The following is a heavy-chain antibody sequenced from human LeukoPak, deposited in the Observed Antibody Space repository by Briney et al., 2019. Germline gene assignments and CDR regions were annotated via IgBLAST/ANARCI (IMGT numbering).Heavy chain of an antibody. CDR1: GYTLTELS. V-gene: IGHV1-24*01. J-gene: IGHJ3*02. CDR2: FDPEDGET. D-gene: IGHD3-10*01. Sequence: ASVKVSCKVSGYTLTELSMHWVRQAPGKGLEWMGGFDPEDGETIYAQKFQGRVTMTEDTSTDTAYMELSSLRSEDTAVYYCATFGKYYAPGAFDIWGQGTMVTVSP. CDR3: ATFGKYYAPGAFDI.